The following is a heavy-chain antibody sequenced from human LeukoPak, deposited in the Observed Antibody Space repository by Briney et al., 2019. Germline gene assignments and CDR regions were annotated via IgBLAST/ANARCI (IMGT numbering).Heavy chain of an antibody. CDR3: ARGKRHSSSSAWFGYYYYMDV. Sequence: SETLSLTCTVSGGSISSGDYYWSWIRQPPGKGLEWFGYIYYSGSTYYNPSLKSRVTISVDTSKNQFSLKLSSVTAADTAVYYCARGKRHSSSSAWFGYYYYMDVWGKGTTVTVSS. J-gene: IGHJ6*03. D-gene: IGHD6-13*01. V-gene: IGHV4-30-4*08. CDR2: IYYSGST. CDR1: GGSISSGDYY.